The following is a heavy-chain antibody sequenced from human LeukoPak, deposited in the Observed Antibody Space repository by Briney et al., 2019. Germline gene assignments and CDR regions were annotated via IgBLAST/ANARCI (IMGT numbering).Heavy chain of an antibody. Sequence: GGSHRLSCAASGFSFSSYAMSWVRQTPERGLEWVSSISSRGASTYYADSVKGRFTVSRDNSKDTLYLQMNSLTAEDTALYYCISSFDYWGQGIVVSVS. V-gene: IGHV3-23*01. CDR3: ISSFDY. CDR2: ISSRGAST. CDR1: GFSFSSYA. J-gene: IGHJ4*02.